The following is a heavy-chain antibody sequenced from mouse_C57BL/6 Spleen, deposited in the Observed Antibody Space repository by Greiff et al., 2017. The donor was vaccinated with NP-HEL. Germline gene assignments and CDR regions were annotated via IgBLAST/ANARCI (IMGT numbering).Heavy chain of an antibody. V-gene: IGHV2-2*01. CDR2: IWSGGST. J-gene: IGHJ3*01. D-gene: IGHD2-3*01. CDR1: GFSLTSYG. Sequence: QVQLKESGPGLVQPSQSLSITCTVSGFSLTSYGVHWVRQSPGKGLEWLGVIWSGGSTDYNAAFISRLSISKDNSKSQVFFKMKSLQADDTAIYYCARKGLYDGYYAWFAYWGHRTLVTVSA. CDR3: ARKGLYDGYYAWFAY.